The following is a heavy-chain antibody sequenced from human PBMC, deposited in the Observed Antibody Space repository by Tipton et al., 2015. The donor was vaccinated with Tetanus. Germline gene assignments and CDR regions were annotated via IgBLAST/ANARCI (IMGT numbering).Heavy chain of an antibody. D-gene: IGHD2-15*01. V-gene: IGHV3-33*01. Sequence: SLRLSCAASGFTFRSYGMHWVRQAPGKGLEWVAVLWFDGGDEYYADSVKGRFTISRDNSKNTVYLQMNSLRAEDTAVYYCARELDCSGGGCYSYGLDVWGQGTRSPSP. CDR1: GFTFRSYG. CDR2: LWFDGGDE. CDR3: ARELDCSGGGCYSYGLDV. J-gene: IGHJ6*02.